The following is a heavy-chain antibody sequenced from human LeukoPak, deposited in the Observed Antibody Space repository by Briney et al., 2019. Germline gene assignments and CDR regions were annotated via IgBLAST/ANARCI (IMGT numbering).Heavy chain of an antibody. CDR2: INPNSGGT. J-gene: IGHJ4*02. CDR3: ARDRGSNGGFLEWLLYDY. V-gene: IGHV1-2*02. Sequence: GASVKVSCKASGYTFTGYYMHWVRQAPGQGLGWMGWINPNSGGTNYAQKFQGRVTMTRDTSISTAYMELSRLRSDDTAVYYCARDRGSNGGFLEWLLYDYWGQGTLVTVSS. D-gene: IGHD3-3*01. CDR1: GYTFTGYY.